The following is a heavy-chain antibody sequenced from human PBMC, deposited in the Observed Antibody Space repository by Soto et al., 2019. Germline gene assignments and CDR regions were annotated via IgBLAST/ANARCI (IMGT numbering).Heavy chain of an antibody. CDR3: ARERFQVISDGMDV. V-gene: IGHV1-2*02. J-gene: IGHJ6*02. CDR1: GYTFTGYY. CDR2: INPETGGT. D-gene: IGHD2-21*01. Sequence: SSVKVSCKASGYTFTGYYVHWVREAPGQGLEWMGWINPETGGTSYAQKFQGRVTLSRDTSINTAYLELSSLRFDDAAVYFCARERFQVISDGMDVWGQGTTVTVSS.